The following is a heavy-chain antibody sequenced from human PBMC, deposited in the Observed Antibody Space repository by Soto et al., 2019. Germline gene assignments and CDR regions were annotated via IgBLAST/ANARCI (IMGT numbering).Heavy chain of an antibody. CDR2: IIPIFGTA. Sequence: QVQLVQSGAEVKKPGSSVKVSCKASGGTFSSYAISWVRQAPGQGLEWMGGIIPIFGTANYAQKFQGRVTITADESTSTAYMELSSLRSEDTAVYYCARGEYYYGSGSSDWFDPWGQGTLVTVSS. CDR1: GGTFSSYA. V-gene: IGHV1-69*01. J-gene: IGHJ5*02. D-gene: IGHD3-10*01. CDR3: ARGEYYYGSGSSDWFDP.